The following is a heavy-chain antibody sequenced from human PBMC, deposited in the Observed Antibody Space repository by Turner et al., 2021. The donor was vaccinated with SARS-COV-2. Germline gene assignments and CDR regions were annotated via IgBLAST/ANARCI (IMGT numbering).Heavy chain of an antibody. D-gene: IGHD3-22*01. Sequence: QVQLVQSGAEVKKPGASVKVTCKVSGYTLIELSMHWVRQAPGKGLEWMGGFDPEDGETIYAQKSQGRVTMTEDTSTDTAYMELSSLRSEDTAVYYCATAPANYYDSSGSKGFYYYYYGMDVWGQGTTVTVSS. CDR3: ATAPANYYDSSGSKGFYYYYYGMDV. J-gene: IGHJ6*02. CDR1: GYTLIELS. CDR2: FDPEDGET. V-gene: IGHV1-24*01.